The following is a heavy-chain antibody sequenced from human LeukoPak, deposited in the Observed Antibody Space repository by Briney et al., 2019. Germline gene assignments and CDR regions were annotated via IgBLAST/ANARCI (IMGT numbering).Heavy chain of an antibody. Sequence: SETLSLTCTVSGGSISSGDYYWSWIRQPPGKGLEWIGEINHSGSTNYNPSLKSRVTISVDTSKNQFSLKLSSVTAADTAVYYCASSRGLLLDYWGQGTLVTVSS. CDR1: GGSISSGDYY. J-gene: IGHJ4*02. CDR2: INHSGST. CDR3: ASSRGLLLDY. V-gene: IGHV4-39*07. D-gene: IGHD3-10*01.